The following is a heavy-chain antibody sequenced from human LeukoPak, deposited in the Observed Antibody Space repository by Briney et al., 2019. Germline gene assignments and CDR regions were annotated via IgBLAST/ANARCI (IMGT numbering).Heavy chain of an antibody. V-gene: IGHV3-33*05. CDR3: ASGSLGYYYDSRGYEY. D-gene: IGHD3-22*01. CDR1: GFSLSSYG. J-gene: IGHJ4*02. CDR2: IKFDGSEE. Sequence: GRSLRLSCAASGFSLSSYGMNWVGQAPGKGLEGVGGIKFDGSEEFYADSVKGRFTVSKDTSKNTLHLQTDILRAEDTAVYYCASGSLGYYYDSRGYEYWGQGTLVTVPS.